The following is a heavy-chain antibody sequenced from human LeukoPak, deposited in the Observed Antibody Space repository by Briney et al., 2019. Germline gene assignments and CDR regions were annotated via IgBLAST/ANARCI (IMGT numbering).Heavy chain of an antibody. D-gene: IGHD3-3*01. CDR1: GGSISSGGYY. V-gene: IGHV4-31*03. CDR2: SYYSGST. J-gene: IGHJ4*02. Sequence: SQTLSLTCTVSGGSISSGGYYWSWVRRHPGKGLEWIGYSYYSGSTYYNPSRKSRVTISVDTSKNQFSLKLSSVTAADTAVYYCASAGAVVNYDFWSGSENWGQGTLVTVSS. CDR3: ASAGAVVNYDFWSGSEN.